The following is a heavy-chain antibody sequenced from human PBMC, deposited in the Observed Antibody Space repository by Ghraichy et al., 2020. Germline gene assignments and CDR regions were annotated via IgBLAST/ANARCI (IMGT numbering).Heavy chain of an antibody. CDR2: IKPSDGNT. V-gene: IGHV1-46*01. D-gene: IGHD6-19*01. CDR3: ARDFAVAGNSFDY. Sequence: ASVKVSCKASGYTFTRYYLHWVRQAPGQGLEWIGVIKPSDGNTDYAQKFQGTVTLTRDTSTSTVYMELSSLKSDDTAVYFCARDFAVAGNSFDYWGQGTLVTVSS. J-gene: IGHJ4*02. CDR1: GYTFTRYY.